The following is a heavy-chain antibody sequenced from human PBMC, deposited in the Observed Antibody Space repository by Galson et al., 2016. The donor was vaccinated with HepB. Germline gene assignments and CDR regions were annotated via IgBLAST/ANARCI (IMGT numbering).Heavy chain of an antibody. CDR1: GYSFTNYW. D-gene: IGHD2-2*01. J-gene: IGHJ3*02. Sequence: QSGAEVKKPGESLRISCKGSGYSFTNYWISWVRQMPGKGLEWMGRIDANDSYTNYSPSFQGHVTISDDKSISTAYLQWISLKASDTAMYYCARHDCSSTSCSNKDAFDIWGQGTMVTVSS. V-gene: IGHV5-10-1*01. CDR3: ARHDCSSTSCSNKDAFDI. CDR2: IDANDSYT.